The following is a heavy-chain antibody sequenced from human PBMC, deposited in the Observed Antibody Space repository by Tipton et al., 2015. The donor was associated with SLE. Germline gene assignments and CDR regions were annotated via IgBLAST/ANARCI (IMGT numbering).Heavy chain of an antibody. CDR3: ARRIAAAGTEWFDP. D-gene: IGHD6-13*01. CDR2: ISGSGGST. V-gene: IGHV3-23*01. CDR1: GFTFSSYA. J-gene: IGHJ5*02. Sequence: SLRLSCAASGFTFSSYAMSWVRQAPGKGLEWVSTISGSGGSTYYADSVKGRFTISRDNAKNSLYLQMNSLRAEDTALYYCARRIAAAGTEWFDPWGQGTLVTVSS.